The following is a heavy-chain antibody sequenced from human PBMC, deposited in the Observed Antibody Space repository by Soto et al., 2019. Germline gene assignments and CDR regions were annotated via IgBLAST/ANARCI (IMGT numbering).Heavy chain of an antibody. CDR3: ARDLGDDYGGSNWFDP. J-gene: IGHJ5*02. V-gene: IGHV4-30-4*01. Sequence: PSETLSLTCTVSGGSISSGDYYWSWIRQPPGKGLEWIGYIYYGGSTYYNPSLKSRVTISVDTSKNQFSLKLSSVTAADTAVYYCARDLGDDYGGSNWFDPWGQGTLVTVSS. D-gene: IGHD4-17*01. CDR1: GGSISSGDYY. CDR2: IYYGGST.